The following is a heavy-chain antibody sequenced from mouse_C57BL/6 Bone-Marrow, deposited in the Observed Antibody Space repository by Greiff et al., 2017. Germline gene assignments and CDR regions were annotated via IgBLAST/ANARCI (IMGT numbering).Heavy chain of an antibody. Sequence: EVQLQQSGTVLARPGASVKLSCKTSGYTFTSYWMHWVKQRPGQGLEWIGAIYPGNSDTRYNQKFKGKAKLTAVTSASTAYMELSSLTNEDSAVYYCARGGYKGAWGGYWGQGTLVTVSA. D-gene: IGHD1-3*01. CDR2: IYPGNSDT. J-gene: IGHJ3*01. CDR1: GYTFTSYW. V-gene: IGHV1-5*01. CDR3: ARGGYKGAWGGY.